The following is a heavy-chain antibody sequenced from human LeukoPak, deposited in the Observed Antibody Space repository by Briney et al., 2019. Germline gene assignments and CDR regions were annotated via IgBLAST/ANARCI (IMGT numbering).Heavy chain of an antibody. J-gene: IGHJ4*02. Sequence: GSSVKVSCKASGGTFSSYTISWVRQAPGQGPEWMGRIIPILGIANYAQKFQGRVTITADKSTSTAYMELSSLRSEDTAVYYCARGLYDSSGYYTTFYYFDYWGQGTLVTVSS. CDR1: GGTFSSYT. V-gene: IGHV1-69*02. CDR2: IIPILGIA. CDR3: ARGLYDSSGYYTTFYYFDY. D-gene: IGHD3-22*01.